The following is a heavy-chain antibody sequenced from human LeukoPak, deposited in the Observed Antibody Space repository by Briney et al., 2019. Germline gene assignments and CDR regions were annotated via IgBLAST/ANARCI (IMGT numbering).Heavy chain of an antibody. J-gene: IGHJ5*02. CDR2: IYYSGST. D-gene: IGHD3-22*01. CDR3: ARVLLSHYYDSSGYYEA. V-gene: IGHV4-39*07. Sequence: PSETLSLTCTVSGGSISSSSYYWGWIRQPPGKGLEWIGSIYYSGSTYYNPSLKSRVTISVDTSKNQFSLKLSSVTAADTAVYYCARVLLSHYYDSSGYYEAWGQGTLVTVSS. CDR1: GGSISSSSYY.